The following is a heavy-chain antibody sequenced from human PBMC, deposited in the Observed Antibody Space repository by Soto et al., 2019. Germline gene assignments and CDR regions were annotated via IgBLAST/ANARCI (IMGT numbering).Heavy chain of an antibody. D-gene: IGHD2-2*01. J-gene: IGHJ6*02. V-gene: IGHV1-69*14. Sequence: QVQLVQSGAEVKKPGSSVQVSCKASGVTFSSYAISWVRQAPGQGLEWMGGIIPIFGTADYAQTFQGRVTITADKSTSTAYMELSSLRSEDTAVYYCARHVPAAGYSYGMDVWGQGTTVTVSS. CDR2: IIPIFGTA. CDR3: ARHVPAAGYSYGMDV. CDR1: GVTFSSYA.